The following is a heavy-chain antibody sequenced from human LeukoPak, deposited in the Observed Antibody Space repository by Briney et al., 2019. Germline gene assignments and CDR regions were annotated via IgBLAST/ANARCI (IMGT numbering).Heavy chain of an antibody. CDR2: VNTRTGKP. J-gene: IGHJ3*02. CDR1: GYTFTRYG. CDR3: ARSGFWTDRPAFDI. Sequence: GASVKVSCTASGYTFTRYGMNWVRQAPGQGLEWLGWVNTRTGKPTYAQGFTGRFVFSLDTSVTTAFLQISSLKHDDAVVYYHARSGFWTDRPAFDIWGQGTMVTVSS. V-gene: IGHV7-4-1*02. D-gene: IGHD3/OR15-3a*01.